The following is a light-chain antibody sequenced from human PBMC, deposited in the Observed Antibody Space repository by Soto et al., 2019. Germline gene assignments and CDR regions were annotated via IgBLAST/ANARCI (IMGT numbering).Light chain of an antibody. CDR1: SSNIGAGYD. V-gene: IGLV1-40*01. Sequence: QSVLTQPPSVSGAPGQRVTISCTGSSSNIGAGYDVHWYQQLPGTAPKLLIYGNSNRPSGVPDRFSGSKSGTSASLAITGLQAEDEADYYCQSYDSSLSGSHVVFGGRTKLTVL. CDR3: QSYDSSLSGSHVV. CDR2: GNS. J-gene: IGLJ2*01.